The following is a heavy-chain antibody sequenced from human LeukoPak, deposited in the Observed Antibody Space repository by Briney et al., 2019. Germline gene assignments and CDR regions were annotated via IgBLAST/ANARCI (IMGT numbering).Heavy chain of an antibody. CDR3: ARVSVRYSGYDDYYGMDV. V-gene: IGHV3-33*01. D-gene: IGHD5-12*01. CDR2: IWYDGSNK. J-gene: IGHJ6*02. CDR1: GLTFSSYG. Sequence: GGSLRLSCAASGLTFSSYGMHWVRQAPGKGLEWVAVIWYDGSNKYYADSVKGRFTISRDNSKNTLYLQMNSLRAEDTAVYYCARVSVRYSGYDDYYGMDVWGQGTTVTVSS.